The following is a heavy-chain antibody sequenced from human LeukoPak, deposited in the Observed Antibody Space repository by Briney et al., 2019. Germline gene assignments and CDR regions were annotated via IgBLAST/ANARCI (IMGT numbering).Heavy chain of an antibody. Sequence: GRSLRLSCAASGFTFSGYSMPWIRQAPGKGLEWVSHISNSGSIYADSVKGRFTISRDNAKNSLYLQMNSLRAEDTAVYYCARDGNFDIWGQGTMVTVSS. CDR2: ISNSGSI. V-gene: IGHV3-11*04. CDR3: ARDGNFDI. CDR1: GFTFSGYS. J-gene: IGHJ3*02.